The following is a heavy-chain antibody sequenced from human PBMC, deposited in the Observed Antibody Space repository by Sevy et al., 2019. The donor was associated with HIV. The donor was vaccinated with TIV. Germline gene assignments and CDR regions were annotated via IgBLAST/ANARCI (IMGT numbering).Heavy chain of an antibody. V-gene: IGHV3-11*06. CDR2: ISSSSSYT. J-gene: IGHJ4*02. CDR1: GFTFSDYY. D-gene: IGHD3-3*01. Sequence: GGSLRLSCAASGFTFSDYYMSWIRQAPGKGLEWVSYISSSSSYTNYADSVKGRFTISRDNAKNSLYLQMNSLRVEDTAVYYCARVPAYYDFWSGYEPYFDYWGQGTLVTVSS. CDR3: ARVPAYYDFWSGYEPYFDY.